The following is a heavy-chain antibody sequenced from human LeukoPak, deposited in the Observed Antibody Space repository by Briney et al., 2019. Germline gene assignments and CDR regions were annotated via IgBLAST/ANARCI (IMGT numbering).Heavy chain of an antibody. CDR3: ARGDYYYYGMDV. J-gene: IGHJ6*02. V-gene: IGHV4-59*01. CDR1: GGSISTYY. Sequence: PSETLSLTCNVSGGSISTYYWSWIRQPPGRGLEWIGNIYYSGTTNYNPSLRSRVTISVDTTKNQFSLNLTPVTAADTAVYYCARGDYYYYGMDVWGQGTTVTVSS. CDR2: IYYSGTT.